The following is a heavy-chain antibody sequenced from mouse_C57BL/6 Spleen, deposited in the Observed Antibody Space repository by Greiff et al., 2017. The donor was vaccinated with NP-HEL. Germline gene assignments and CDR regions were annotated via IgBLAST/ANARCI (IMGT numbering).Heavy chain of an antibody. CDR2: IDPSDSET. CDR1: GYTFTSYW. CDR3: ASRYYGSSPRAMDY. J-gene: IGHJ4*01. Sequence: QVQLQQPGAELVRPGSSVKLSCKASGYTFTSYWMHWVKQRPIQGLEWIGNIDPSDSETHYNQKFKDKATLTVDKSSSTAYMQLSSLTSEDSAVYYCASRYYGSSPRAMDYWGQGTSVTVSS. D-gene: IGHD1-1*01. V-gene: IGHV1-52*01.